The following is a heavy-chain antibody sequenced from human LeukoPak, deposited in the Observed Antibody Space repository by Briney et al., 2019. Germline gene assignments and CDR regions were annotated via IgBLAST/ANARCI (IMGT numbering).Heavy chain of an antibody. Sequence: PGGSLRLSCAVSGFTFDDYAMHWVRQAPGKGLEWVSLISGDGGSRYYAGSVKGRFTVSRDNSKNSLYLQMNRLRTDDTAFYCRAKGADPLTWRMTTVAGTRFDFWGQGTLVTVSS. J-gene: IGHJ4*02. CDR1: GFTFDDYA. D-gene: IGHD6-19*01. V-gene: IGHV3-43*02. CDR2: ISGDGGSR. CDR3: AKGADPLTWRMTTVAGTRFDF.